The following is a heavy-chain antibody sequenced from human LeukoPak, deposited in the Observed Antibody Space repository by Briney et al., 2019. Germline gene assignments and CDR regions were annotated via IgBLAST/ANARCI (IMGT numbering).Heavy chain of an antibody. CDR1: GGSISSSSYY. Sequence: KSSETLSLTCTVSGGSISSSSYYWGWIRQPPGKGLEWIGSIYYSGSTYYNPSLKSRVTISVDTSKNQFSLKLSSVTAADTAVYYCATGYYYDSLPYFDYWGQRTLVTVSS. V-gene: IGHV4-39*01. J-gene: IGHJ4*02. CDR3: ATGYYYDSLPYFDY. CDR2: IYYSGST. D-gene: IGHD3-22*01.